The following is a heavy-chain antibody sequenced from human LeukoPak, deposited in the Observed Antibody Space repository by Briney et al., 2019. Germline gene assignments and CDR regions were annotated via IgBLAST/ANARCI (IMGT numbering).Heavy chain of an antibody. V-gene: IGHV4-34*01. J-gene: IGHJ4*02. D-gene: IGHD3-3*01. CDR2: IIHSGST. Sequence: SETLSLTCAVYGGSFGGYYWSWILQPPGKGLECSGEIIHSGSTNYNPSLKSRVTISVDTSKNQFSLKLSSVTAADPAVYYCARGRPYYDFWSGYQTLFDYWGQGTLVTVSS. CDR1: GGSFGGYY. CDR3: ARGRPYYDFWSGYQTLFDY.